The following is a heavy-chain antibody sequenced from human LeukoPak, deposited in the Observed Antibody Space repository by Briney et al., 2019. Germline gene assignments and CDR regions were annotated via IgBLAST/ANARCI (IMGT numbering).Heavy chain of an antibody. V-gene: IGHV3-23*01. CDR3: AKGVDFWSGYPDAFDI. CDR2: ISGSGGST. J-gene: IGHJ3*02. Sequence: GGSLRLSCAASGFTFSSYAMSWVRQAPGKGLEWVSAISGSGGSTYYADSVKGRFTISRDNSKNTLYLQMNSLRAEDTAVYYCAKGVDFWSGYPDAFDIWGQGTMVTVSS. D-gene: IGHD3-3*01. CDR1: GFTFSSYA.